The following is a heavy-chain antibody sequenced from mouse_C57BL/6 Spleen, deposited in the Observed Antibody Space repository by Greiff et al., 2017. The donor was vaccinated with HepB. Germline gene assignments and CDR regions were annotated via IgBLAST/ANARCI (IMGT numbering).Heavy chain of an antibody. CDR1: GYAFSSYW. V-gene: IGHV1-80*01. Sequence: VMLVESGAELVKPGASVKISCKASGYAFSSYWMNWVKQRPGKGLEWIGQIYPGDGDTNYNGKFKGKATLTADKSSSTAYMQLSSLTSEDSAVYFCARGGPASFDYWGQGTTLTVSS. J-gene: IGHJ2*01. D-gene: IGHD6-1*01. CDR3: ARGGPASFDY. CDR2: IYPGDGDT.